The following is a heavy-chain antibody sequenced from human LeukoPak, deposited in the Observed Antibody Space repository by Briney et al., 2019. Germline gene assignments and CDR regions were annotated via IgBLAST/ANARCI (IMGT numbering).Heavy chain of an antibody. CDR2: ISAYNGNT. D-gene: IGHD4-17*01. CDR1: GYTFTSYG. Sequence: ASVTVSCKASGYTFTSYGISWVRQAPGQGLEWMGWISAYNGNTNYAQTLQGRVTMTTDTSTSTAYMELRSLRSDDTAVYYCARADYGEHGPRFDPWGQGTLVTVSS. V-gene: IGHV1-18*01. J-gene: IGHJ5*02. CDR3: ARADYGEHGPRFDP.